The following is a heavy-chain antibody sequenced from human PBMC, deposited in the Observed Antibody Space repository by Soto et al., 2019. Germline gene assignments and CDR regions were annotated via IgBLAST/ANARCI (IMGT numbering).Heavy chain of an antibody. J-gene: IGHJ4*02. Sequence: GASVKVSCKASGSTFSSYTISWVRQARGQRLEWMGRIIPILGIANYAQKFQGRVTITADKSTSTAYMELSSLRSEDTAVYYCARIFEEGPDATISFNFDYWGQGTLVTVSS. D-gene: IGHD5-12*01. CDR2: IIPILGIA. CDR3: ARIFEEGPDATISFNFDY. CDR1: GSTFSSYT. V-gene: IGHV1-69*02.